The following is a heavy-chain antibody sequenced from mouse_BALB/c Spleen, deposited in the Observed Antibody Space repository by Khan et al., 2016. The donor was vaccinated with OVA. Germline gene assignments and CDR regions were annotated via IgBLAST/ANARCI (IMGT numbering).Heavy chain of an antibody. J-gene: IGHJ3*01. CDR1: GFTFNTYG. CDR2: ISTGGSYT. V-gene: IGHV5-6*01. D-gene: IGHD1-1*01. Sequence: EVELVESGGDLVKPGGSLKLSCAASGFTFNTYGMSWVRQTPDKRLEWVAAISTGGSYTYYSDSVQGRFTISKDNGKNTLNLQMSSLKSEGTARYYCTRLAYYYNSEGFSYWGQGTMVTVSA. CDR3: TRLAYYYNSEGFSY.